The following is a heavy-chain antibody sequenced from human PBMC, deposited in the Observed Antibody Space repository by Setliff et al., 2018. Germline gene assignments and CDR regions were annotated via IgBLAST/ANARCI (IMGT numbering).Heavy chain of an antibody. CDR3: ARGEYTSLPSGVYYHMDV. Sequence: ASVKVSCKASGYTFSTYAMNWVRQAPGQGLEWMGWINTNTGNPTYAQGFTGRFVFSLDTSVSTTYLQISSLKAEDTAVYYCARGEYTSLPSGVYYHMDVWGKGTTVTVS. V-gene: IGHV7-4-1*02. J-gene: IGHJ6*03. CDR1: GYTFSTYA. D-gene: IGHD6-6*01. CDR2: INTNTGNP.